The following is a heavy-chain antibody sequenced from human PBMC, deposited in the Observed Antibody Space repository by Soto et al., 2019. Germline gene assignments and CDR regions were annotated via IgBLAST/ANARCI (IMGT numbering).Heavy chain of an antibody. Sequence: LRLSCAASGFTFSSSAMHWVRQAPGKGLEYVSAISSNGGSTYYANSVKGRFTISRDNSKNTLYLQMGSLRAEDMAVYYCARSGTNLRWGPVDYWGQGTPVTVSS. CDR2: ISSNGGST. D-gene: IGHD3-16*01. J-gene: IGHJ4*02. V-gene: IGHV3-64*01. CDR1: GFTFSSSA. CDR3: ARSGTNLRWGPVDY.